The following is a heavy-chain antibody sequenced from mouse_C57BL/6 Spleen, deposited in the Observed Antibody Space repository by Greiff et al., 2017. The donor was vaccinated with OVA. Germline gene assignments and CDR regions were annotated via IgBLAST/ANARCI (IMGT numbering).Heavy chain of an antibody. J-gene: IGHJ2*01. CDR2: INYDGSST. Sequence: EVQRVESEGGLVQPGSSMKLSCTASGFTFSDYYMAWVRQVPEKGLEWVANINYDGSSTYYLDSLKSRFIISRDNAKNILYLQMSSLKSEDTATYYCARDRGYYGSSPRFDYWGQGTTLTVSS. CDR3: ARDRGYYGSSPRFDY. CDR1: GFTFSDYY. V-gene: IGHV5-16*01. D-gene: IGHD1-1*01.